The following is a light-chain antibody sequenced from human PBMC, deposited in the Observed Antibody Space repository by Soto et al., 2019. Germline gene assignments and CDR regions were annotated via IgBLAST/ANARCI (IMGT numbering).Light chain of an antibody. CDR1: SSDVGGYNY. J-gene: IGLJ1*01. CDR2: DVS. V-gene: IGLV2-14*01. Sequence: QSALTQPASVSGSPGQSITISCTGTSSDVGGYNYVSWYQQHPGKAPKLMIYDVSNRPSGVANPFSCSKSGNTASLTISGLQAEDEADYYCSSYTSSSTLGVFGTGTKLTVL. CDR3: SSYTSSSTLGV.